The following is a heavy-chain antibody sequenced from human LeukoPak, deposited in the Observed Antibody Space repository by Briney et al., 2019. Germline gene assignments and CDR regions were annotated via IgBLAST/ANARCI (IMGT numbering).Heavy chain of an antibody. Sequence: GGSLRLSCAASGFTFSNYGMSWVRQAPGKGPEWVSAISGSGAYTRYADSVKGRFTISRDNSRNTLYLQMHSLRSDDTAVYYCAKVPYDNYFYYFVYWGQGTLVTVSS. D-gene: IGHD2/OR15-2a*01. CDR3: AKVPYDNYFYYFVY. CDR2: ISGSGAYT. CDR1: GFTFSNYG. J-gene: IGHJ4*02. V-gene: IGHV3-23*01.